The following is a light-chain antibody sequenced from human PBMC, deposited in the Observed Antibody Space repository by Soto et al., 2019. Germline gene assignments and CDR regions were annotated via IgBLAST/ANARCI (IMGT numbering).Light chain of an antibody. V-gene: IGKV3-11*01. CDR2: DAS. CDR1: QSVNNY. CDR3: QQYDNWPLT. Sequence: VLSQSTATVSLSPGERAKLPCRASQSVNNYLGWYQQKPGQAPRLLIYDASNRATGIPARFSGSGAGTDFTLTISRLEPEDFAVYHCQQYDNWPLTFGGGTKVDIK. J-gene: IGKJ4*01.